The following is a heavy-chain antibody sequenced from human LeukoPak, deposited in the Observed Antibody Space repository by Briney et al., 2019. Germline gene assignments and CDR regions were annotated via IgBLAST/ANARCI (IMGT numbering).Heavy chain of an antibody. V-gene: IGHV4-59*01. Sequence: SETLSLTCTVSGGSISSYYWSWIRQPPGKGLEWIGYIYYSGSTNYNPSLKSRVTISVDTSKNQFSLKLSSMTAADTAVYYCARGSYYDFWSGYRDYYMDVWGKGTTVTVSS. CDR3: ARGSYYDFWSGYRDYYMDV. D-gene: IGHD3-3*01. J-gene: IGHJ6*03. CDR1: GGSISSYY. CDR2: IYYSGST.